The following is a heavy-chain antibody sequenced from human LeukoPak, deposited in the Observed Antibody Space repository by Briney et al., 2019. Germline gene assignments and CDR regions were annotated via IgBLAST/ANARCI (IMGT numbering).Heavy chain of an antibody. CDR3: ASRRVTTPPYDAFDI. J-gene: IGHJ3*02. Sequence: PGGSLRLSCAASGFTFSDYYMSWIRQAPGKGLEWVSYISSSGSTIYYADSVKGRFTISRDNSKNTLYLQMNSLRAEDTAVYYCASRRVTTPPYDAFDIWGQGTMVTVSS. CDR1: GFTFSDYY. D-gene: IGHD4-17*01. V-gene: IGHV3-11*04. CDR2: ISSSGSTI.